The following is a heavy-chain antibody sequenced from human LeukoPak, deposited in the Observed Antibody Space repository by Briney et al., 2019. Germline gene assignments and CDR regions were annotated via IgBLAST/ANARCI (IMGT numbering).Heavy chain of an antibody. CDR3: AKAACSSTSCYFYFDY. CDR1: GFTFSSYG. J-gene: IGHJ4*02. D-gene: IGHD2-2*01. V-gene: IGHV3-33*06. Sequence: GRSLRLSCAASGFTFSSYGMHWVRQAPGKGLEWVVDIWYDGSNKYYADSVKGRFTISRDNSKNTLYLQMNSLRAEDTAVYYCAKAACSSTSCYFYFDYWGQGTLVTVSS. CDR2: IWYDGSNK.